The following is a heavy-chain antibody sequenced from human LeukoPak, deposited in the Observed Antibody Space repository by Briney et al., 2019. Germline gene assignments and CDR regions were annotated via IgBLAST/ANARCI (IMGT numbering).Heavy chain of an antibody. V-gene: IGHV3-7*01. CDR2: IKQDGGEK. CDR1: GFTFSSYW. D-gene: IGHD3-22*01. J-gene: IGHJ4*02. CDR3: ASEPYYDSSGYSDY. Sequence: GGSLRLSCAASGFTFSSYWMSWVRQAPGKGLEWVANIKQDGGEKYYVDSVKGRFTISRDNDKNSLYLQMNSLRAEDTAVYCCASEPYYDSSGYSDYWGQGTLVTVSS.